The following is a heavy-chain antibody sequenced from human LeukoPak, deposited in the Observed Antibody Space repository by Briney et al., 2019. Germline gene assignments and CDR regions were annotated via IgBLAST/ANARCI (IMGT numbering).Heavy chain of an antibody. Sequence: ASVKVSCKASGYTFTSYDINWVRQATGQGLEWMGWMNPNSGNTGYAQKFQGRVTITRNTSISTAYMELSSLRSEDTAVYYCASSSTGVWAFDIWGQGTMVTVSS. J-gene: IGHJ3*02. CDR2: MNPNSGNT. D-gene: IGHD2-8*01. CDR3: ASSSTGVWAFDI. CDR1: GYTFTSYD. V-gene: IGHV1-8*03.